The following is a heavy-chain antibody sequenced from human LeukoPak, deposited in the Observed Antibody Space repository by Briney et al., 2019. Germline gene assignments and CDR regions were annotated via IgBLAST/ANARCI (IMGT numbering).Heavy chain of an antibody. D-gene: IGHD3-10*01. CDR2: FDPEDGET. V-gene: IGHV1-24*01. CDR3: ARDALWFGELLSAWFDP. CDR1: GYTLTELS. Sequence: ASVTVSCKVSGYTLTELSMHWVRQAPGKGRGRVGGFDPEDGETIYAQEFQGRVTITEDTSTDTAYMELSSLRSEDTAVYYCARDALWFGELLSAWFDPWGQGTLVTVSS. J-gene: IGHJ5*02.